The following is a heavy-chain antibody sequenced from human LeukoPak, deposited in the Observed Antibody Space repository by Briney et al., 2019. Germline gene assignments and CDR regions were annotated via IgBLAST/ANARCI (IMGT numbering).Heavy chain of an antibody. Sequence: ASVKVSCKASGYTFTSYYMHWVRQAPGQGLEWMGIINPSGGSTSYAQKFQGRVTMTRDTSTSTVYMELSSLRSEDTAVYYCARVSRHIVVVTATEHFDYWGQGTLVTVSS. CDR2: INPSGGST. V-gene: IGHV1-46*01. CDR3: ARVSRHIVVVTATEHFDY. J-gene: IGHJ4*02. D-gene: IGHD2-21*02. CDR1: GYTFTSYY.